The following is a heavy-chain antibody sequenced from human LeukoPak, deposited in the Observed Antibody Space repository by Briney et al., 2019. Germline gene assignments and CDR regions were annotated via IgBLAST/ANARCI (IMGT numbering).Heavy chain of an antibody. CDR1: GFIFSHYG. Sequence: GGSLRLSCAASGFIFSHYGMHWVRQAPGKGLEWVAVIWSDASNRFYAGSVKGRFTISRDNSQNTVFLQMNSLRPEDTAIYYCARVAQRGFDYTNSLQYWGHGTLVTVSS. CDR2: IWSDASNR. V-gene: IGHV3-33*01. CDR3: ARVAQRGFDYTNSLQY. J-gene: IGHJ4*01. D-gene: IGHD4-11*01.